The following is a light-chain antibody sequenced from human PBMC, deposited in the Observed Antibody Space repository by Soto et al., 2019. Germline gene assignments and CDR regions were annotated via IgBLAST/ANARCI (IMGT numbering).Light chain of an antibody. CDR3: ATWDGSLNGHGV. Sequence: QSVLTQPPSASGTPGQRVTISCSGSSSNIGSNTVNWYQQLPGTAPKLLIYSNNQRPSGVPDRFSGSKSGTSASLAISGLQSEDEADYYCATWDGSLNGHGVFGGGTKVTVL. CDR1: SSNIGSNT. CDR2: SNN. V-gene: IGLV1-44*01. J-gene: IGLJ3*02.